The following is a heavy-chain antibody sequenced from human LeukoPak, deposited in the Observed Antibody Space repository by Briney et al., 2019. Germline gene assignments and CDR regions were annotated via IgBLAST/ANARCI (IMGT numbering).Heavy chain of an antibody. CDR3: ARPRFPYYRLSGTDYYYMDV. J-gene: IGHJ6*03. CDR2: IIPIFGTA. V-gene: IGHV1-69*06. CDR1: GGTFSNYA. Sequence: ASVKVSCKASGGTFSNYAISWVRQAPGQGLEWMGEIIPIFGTANYAQKFQGRVTITAAKSTSTAYMGLSSLRSEVTAVYYCARPRFPYYRLSGTDYYYMDVWGKGTTVTVSS. D-gene: IGHD3-10*01.